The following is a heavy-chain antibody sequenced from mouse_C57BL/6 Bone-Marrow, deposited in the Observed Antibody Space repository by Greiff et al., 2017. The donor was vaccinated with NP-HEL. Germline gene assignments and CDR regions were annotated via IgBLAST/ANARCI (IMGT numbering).Heavy chain of an antibody. CDR3: ARTLKAMDY. CDR1: GFTFSSYG. CDR2: ISSGGSYT. V-gene: IGHV5-6*01. Sequence: EVKVVESGGDLVKPGGSLKLSCAASGFTFSSYGMSWVRQTPDKRLEWVATISSGGSYTYYPDSVKGRFTISRDNAKNTLYLQMSSLKSEDTAMYYCARTLKAMDYWGQGTSVTVSS. J-gene: IGHJ4*01.